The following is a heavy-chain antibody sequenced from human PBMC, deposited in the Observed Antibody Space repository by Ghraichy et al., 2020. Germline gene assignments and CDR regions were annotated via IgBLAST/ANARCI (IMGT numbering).Heavy chain of an antibody. CDR2: ISSSGSSI. J-gene: IGHJ6*02. V-gene: IGHV3-48*03. CDR3: ARADYYYYGMDV. Sequence: GGSLRLSCAASGFTFRSYEMNWVRQAPGKGLEWGSYISSSGSSIHYADSVKGRFTISRDNAKNSLYLQMNSLRAEDTAVYYCARADYYYYGMDVWGQGTTVTFSS. CDR1: GFTFRSYE.